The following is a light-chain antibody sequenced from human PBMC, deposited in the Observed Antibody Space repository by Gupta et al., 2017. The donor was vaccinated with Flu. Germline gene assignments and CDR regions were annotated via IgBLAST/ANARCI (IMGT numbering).Light chain of an antibody. CDR3: QQRSNWPPT. CDR2: DAS. CDR1: QRVSSY. Sequence: EIVLTKSPATLSLSPGERATLSCRASQRVSSYLAWYQQKPGQAPRLLIYDASNRATGIPARFSGSGSGTDFTLTISSLEPEDFAVYYCQQRSNWPPTFGQGTKVEIK. J-gene: IGKJ1*01. V-gene: IGKV3-11*01.